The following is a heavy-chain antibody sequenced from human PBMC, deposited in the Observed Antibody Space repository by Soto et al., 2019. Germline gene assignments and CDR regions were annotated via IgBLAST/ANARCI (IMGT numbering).Heavy chain of an antibody. CDR3: ARIQPMGYAFDI. D-gene: IGHD1-26*01. Sequence: GPTLVNPTQTLTLTCTFSGFSLSTSGMRVSWIRQPPGKALEWLARIDWDDDKFYSTSLKTRLTISKDTSKNQVVLTMTNMDPVDTATYYCARIQPMGYAFDIWGQGTMVTVSS. CDR2: IDWDDDK. CDR1: GFSLSTSGMR. V-gene: IGHV2-70*04. J-gene: IGHJ3*02.